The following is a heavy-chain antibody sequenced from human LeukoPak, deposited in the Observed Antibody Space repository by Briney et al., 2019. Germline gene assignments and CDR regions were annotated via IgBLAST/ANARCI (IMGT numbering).Heavy chain of an antibody. V-gene: IGHV4-34*01. CDR3: ARGLIYQPQYYYDSSGYYGKYYFDY. Sequence: SETLSLTCAVYGGSFSGYYWSWIRQPPGKGLEWIGEINHSGSTNYNPSLKSRVTISVDTSKNQFSLKLSSVTAADAAVYYCARGLIYQPQYYYDSSGYYGKYYFDYWGQGTLVTVSS. J-gene: IGHJ4*02. CDR1: GGSFSGYY. CDR2: INHSGST. D-gene: IGHD3-22*01.